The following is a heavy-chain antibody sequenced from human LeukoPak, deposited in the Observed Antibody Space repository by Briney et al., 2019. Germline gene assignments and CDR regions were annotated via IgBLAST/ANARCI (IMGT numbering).Heavy chain of an antibody. CDR1: GGSISGYY. J-gene: IGHJ4*02. V-gene: IGHV4-4*07. CDR2: IYTSGST. D-gene: IGHD3-22*01. Sequence: SETLSLTCTVSGGSISGYYWSWIRQPAGKGLEWIGRIYTSGSTNYNPSLKSRVTMSVDTSKNQFSLKLSSVTAADTAVYYCARLSGRRGLYYYDSSGYYYFDYWGQGTLVTVSS. CDR3: ARLSGRRGLYYYDSSGYYYFDY.